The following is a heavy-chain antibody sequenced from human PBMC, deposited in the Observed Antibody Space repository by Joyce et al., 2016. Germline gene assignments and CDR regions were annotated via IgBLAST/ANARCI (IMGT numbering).Heavy chain of an antibody. CDR2: VNNFGNIT. J-gene: IGHJ4*02. D-gene: IGHD1-26*01. Sequence: ELQLVESGGGLVQPGGSLRLSCTTSGFTFSYYWMHWVPQVPGKGLEGVSRVNNFGNITSYAASVEGRFTVSRDNSRNTLYLQMNSLIVDDTAVYYCTRSTRGAFDFWGRGALVTVSS. V-gene: IGHV3-74*01. CDR1: GFTFSYYW. CDR3: TRSTRGAFDF.